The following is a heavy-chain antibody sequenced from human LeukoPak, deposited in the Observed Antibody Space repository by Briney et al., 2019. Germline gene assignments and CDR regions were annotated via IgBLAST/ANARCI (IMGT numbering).Heavy chain of an antibody. Sequence: GASVKVSCKVSGYTLTELSMHWVRQAPGKGLEWMGGFDPEDGETIYAQKFQGRVTMTEDTSTDTAYMELSSLRSEDTAVYYCARDWAPVVAGTGSILFWGQGTLVTVSS. D-gene: IGHD6-19*01. CDR1: GYTLTELS. CDR3: ARDWAPVVAGTGSILF. CDR2: FDPEDGET. J-gene: IGHJ4*02. V-gene: IGHV1-24*01.